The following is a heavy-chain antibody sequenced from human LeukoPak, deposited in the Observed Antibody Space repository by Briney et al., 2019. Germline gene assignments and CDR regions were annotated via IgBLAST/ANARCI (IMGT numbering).Heavy chain of an antibody. Sequence: EASVKVSCKASGGTFNSYAISWVRQAPGQGLEWMGRIIPILGIANYAQKFQGRVTITADKSTSTAYMELNSLRSEDTAVYYCARDPGYYDSSGYYHYYFDYWGQGTLVTVSS. D-gene: IGHD3-22*01. J-gene: IGHJ4*02. CDR3: ARDPGYYDSSGYYHYYFDY. CDR1: GGTFNSYA. V-gene: IGHV1-69*04. CDR2: IIPILGIA.